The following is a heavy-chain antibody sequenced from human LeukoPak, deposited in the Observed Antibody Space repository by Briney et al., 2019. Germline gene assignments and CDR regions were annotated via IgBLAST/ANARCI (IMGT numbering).Heavy chain of an antibody. Sequence: GGSLKLSCAAFGFTFNNYWMSWVRQAPGKGLEWVANINQDGSGKHYVDSVKGRFTISRDNAKNSLYLQMNSLRAEDTAVYFCAKASIAGAIGVLDYWGQGTLVTVSS. V-gene: IGHV3-7*01. CDR1: GFTFNNYW. CDR2: INQDGSGK. D-gene: IGHD1-26*01. J-gene: IGHJ4*02. CDR3: AKASIAGAIGVLDY.